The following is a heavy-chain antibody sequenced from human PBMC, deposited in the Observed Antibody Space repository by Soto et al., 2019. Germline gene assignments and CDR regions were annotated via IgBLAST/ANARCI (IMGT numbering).Heavy chain of an antibody. J-gene: IGHJ5*02. CDR1: GGSISSYY. D-gene: IGHD2-2*02. V-gene: IGHV4-4*07. CDR2: IYTSGST. Sequence: LSLTCTVSGGSISSYYWSWIRQPAGKGLEWIGRIYTSGSTNYNPPLKSRVTMSVDTSKNQFSLKLSSVTAADTAVYYCAREVDIVVVPAAIRGAIWFDPWGQGTLVTVSS. CDR3: AREVDIVVVPAAIRGAIWFDP.